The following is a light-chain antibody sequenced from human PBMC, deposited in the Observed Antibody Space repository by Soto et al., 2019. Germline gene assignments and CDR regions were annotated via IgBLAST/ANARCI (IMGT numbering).Light chain of an antibody. CDR3: QQYNNWPPIT. J-gene: IGKJ5*01. CDR2: DTS. CDR1: QSVSIK. Sequence: EIVMTQSPANLSVSPGERATLSCRASQSVSIKLAWYQQKPGQAPRLLIYDTSTRATGIPARFSGSGSGTEYTLNISRLQSEYFEVYYCQQYNNWPPITVGQGTRLEIK. V-gene: IGKV3-15*01.